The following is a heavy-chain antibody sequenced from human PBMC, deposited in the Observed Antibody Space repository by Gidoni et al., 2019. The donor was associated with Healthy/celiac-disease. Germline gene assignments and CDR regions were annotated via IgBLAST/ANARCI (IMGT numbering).Heavy chain of an antibody. Sequence: QVQLQESGPGLVKPSQTLSLTCTVPGGSISIGDYYWSWIRPPPGKGLEWIGYIYYSGRTYYNPSLKSRVTISVDTSKNQFSLKLSSVTAADTAVYYCARSKYYVWGSYRDDYWGQGTLVTVSS. CDR1: GGSISIGDYY. D-gene: IGHD3-16*02. J-gene: IGHJ4*02. CDR3: ARSKYYVWGSYRDDY. V-gene: IGHV4-30-4*01. CDR2: IYYSGRT.